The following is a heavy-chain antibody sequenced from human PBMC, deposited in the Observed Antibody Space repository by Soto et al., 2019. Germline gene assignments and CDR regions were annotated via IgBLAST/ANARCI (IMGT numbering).Heavy chain of an antibody. CDR2: IGTAGDT. Sequence: GGSLRLSCAASGFTFSSYDMHWVRQATGKGLEWVSAIGTAGDTYYPGSVKGRFTISRENAKNSLYLQMNSLRAEDTAVYYCARDIGRYYGMDVWGQGTTVTVSS. J-gene: IGHJ6*02. CDR3: ARDIGRYYGMDV. D-gene: IGHD3-10*01. V-gene: IGHV3-13*01. CDR1: GFTFSSYD.